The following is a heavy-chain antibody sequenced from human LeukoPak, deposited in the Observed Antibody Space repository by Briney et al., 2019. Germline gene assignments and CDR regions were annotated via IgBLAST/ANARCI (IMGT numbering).Heavy chain of an antibody. V-gene: IGHV3-74*01. J-gene: IGHJ4*02. Sequence: GGSLRLSCAASGFSFSSYWMHWVRQAPGKGLVWVSRINIDGSTTTYADSVKGRFTISRDNAKNTLSLQMNSLRADDAAVYYCISDHTGHDDYWGQGTLVTVSS. CDR2: INIDGSTT. CDR1: GFSFSSYW. CDR3: ISDHTGHDDY. D-gene: IGHD1-1*01.